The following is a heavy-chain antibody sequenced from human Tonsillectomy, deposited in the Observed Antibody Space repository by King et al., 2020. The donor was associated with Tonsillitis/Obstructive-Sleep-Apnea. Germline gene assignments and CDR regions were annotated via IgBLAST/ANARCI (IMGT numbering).Heavy chain of an antibody. V-gene: IGHV3-11*05. D-gene: IGHD4-17*01. CDR1: GFTFSDYY. Sequence: QLVQSGGGLVKPGGSLRLSCAASGFTFSDYYMSWIRQAPGKGLEWVSYISRSGDFTNYADSLKGRSTISRDNARKSLYLQMNSLRAEDTAVYYCARHSTVTTWGFYYYMDVWGKGTTVTVSS. CDR2: ISRSGDFT. CDR3: ARHSTVTTWGFYYYMDV. J-gene: IGHJ6*03.